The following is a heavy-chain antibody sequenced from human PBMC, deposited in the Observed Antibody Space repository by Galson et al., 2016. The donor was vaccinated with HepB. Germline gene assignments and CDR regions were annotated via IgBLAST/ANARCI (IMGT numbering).Heavy chain of an antibody. D-gene: IGHD6-13*01. CDR2: IWYGSNK. CDR1: GFTFSSYG. CDR3: ARESSIAAAGVLDY. J-gene: IGHJ4*02. Sequence: SLRLSCAASGFTFSSYGMHWVRQAPGKGLEWVAVIWYGSNKYYADSVKGRFTISRDNSKNTLYLQMNSLRAEDTAVYYCARESSIAAAGVLDYWGQGTLVTVSS. V-gene: IGHV3-33*01.